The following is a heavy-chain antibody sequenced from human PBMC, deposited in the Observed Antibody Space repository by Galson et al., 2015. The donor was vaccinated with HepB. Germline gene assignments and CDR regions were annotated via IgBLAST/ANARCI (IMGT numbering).Heavy chain of an antibody. V-gene: IGHV1-3*02. CDR1: GYTFTSYA. Sequence: SVKVSCKASGYTFTSYAMHWVRQAPGQRLEWMGWSNAGNGNTKYSQEFQGRVTMTTDTSTSTAYMELRSLRSDDTAVYYCARGRRCSSTSCYGGFDYWGQGTLVTVSS. CDR3: ARGRRCSSTSCYGGFDY. CDR2: SNAGNGNT. D-gene: IGHD2-2*01. J-gene: IGHJ4*02.